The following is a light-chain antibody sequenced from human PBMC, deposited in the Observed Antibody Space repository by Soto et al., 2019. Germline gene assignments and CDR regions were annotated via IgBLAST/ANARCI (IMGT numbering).Light chain of an antibody. CDR3: QQYNKWPPFT. Sequence: EIVLTQSPGTLSLSPGERATLSCRASQSVSNVAWYQQYPGQAPRLLIYSTSRRAAGIPDRFSGSGSVTDFTLTITRLEPEDFAVYYCQQYNKWPPFTFGQGTRLEIK. CDR2: STS. V-gene: IGKV3-20*01. J-gene: IGKJ5*01. CDR1: QSVSN.